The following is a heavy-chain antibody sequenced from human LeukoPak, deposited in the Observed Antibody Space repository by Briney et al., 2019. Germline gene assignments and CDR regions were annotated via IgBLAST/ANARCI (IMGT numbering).Heavy chain of an antibody. CDR1: GFTFSSYS. CDR3: ARGRGYSYGRDLDY. D-gene: IGHD5-18*01. Sequence: PGGSLRLSCAASGFTFSSYSMNWVRQAPGKGLEWVSYISSSSSTIYYADSVKGRFTISRDNAKNSLYLQMNSLRAEDTAVYYCARGRGYSYGRDLDYWGQGTLVTVSS. J-gene: IGHJ4*02. CDR2: ISSSSSTI. V-gene: IGHV3-48*01.